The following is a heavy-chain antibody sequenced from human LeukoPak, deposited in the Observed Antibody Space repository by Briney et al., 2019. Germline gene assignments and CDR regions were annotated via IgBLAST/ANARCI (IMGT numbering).Heavy chain of an antibody. V-gene: IGHV4-34*01. CDR2: INHSGST. J-gene: IGHJ5*02. Sequence: SETLSLTCAVYGGSFSGYYWSWIRQPPGKGLEWIGEINHSGSTNYNPSLKSRVTISVDTSKNQFSLKLSSVTAADTAVYYCARVRYNDFWSGYSSAINWFDPWGQGTLVTVSS. CDR3: ARVRYNDFWSGYSSAINWFDP. CDR1: GGSFSGYY. D-gene: IGHD3-3*01.